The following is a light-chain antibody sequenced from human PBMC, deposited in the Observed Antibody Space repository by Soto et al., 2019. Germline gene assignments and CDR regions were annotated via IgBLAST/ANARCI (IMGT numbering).Light chain of an antibody. CDR2: DVY. J-gene: IGLJ3*02. Sequence: QSVLTQSRSVSGSPGQSVTISCTGTNSDVSWYQHHPAKAPKLMIYDVYKRPSGVPDRFSGSKSGNTASLTISGLQAEDEADYYCSSYAGSHVWVFGGGTKLTVL. V-gene: IGLV2-11*01. CDR3: SSYAGSHVWV. CDR1: NSDV.